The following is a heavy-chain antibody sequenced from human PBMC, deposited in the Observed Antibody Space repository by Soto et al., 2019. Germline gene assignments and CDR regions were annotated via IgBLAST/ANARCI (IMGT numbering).Heavy chain of an antibody. CDR3: ARLGGSGYFDY. CDR2: IYYSGST. Sequence: TSETLSLTCTVSGGSISDHYWSWIRQPPGKGLEWIGYIYYSGSTNYNPSLKSRVTISVDTSKNQFSLKLSSVTAADTAVYYCARLGGSGYFDYWGQGTLVTVSS. D-gene: IGHD3-3*01. V-gene: IGHV4-59*08. J-gene: IGHJ4*02. CDR1: GGSISDHY.